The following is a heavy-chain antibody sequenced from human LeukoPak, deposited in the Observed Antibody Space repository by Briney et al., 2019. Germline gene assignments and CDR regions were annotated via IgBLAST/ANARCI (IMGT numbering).Heavy chain of an antibody. Sequence: GASVKVSCKASGYTFTGYYMHWVRQAPGQGLEWMGRINTNSGGTNYAQKFQGRVTMTRDTSISTAYMELSRLRSDDTAVYYCGYTHYYDSSGYSPLGWGQGTLVTVSS. J-gene: IGHJ4*02. CDR1: GYTFTGYY. D-gene: IGHD3-22*01. CDR3: GYTHYYDSSGYSPLG. V-gene: IGHV1-2*06. CDR2: INTNSGGT.